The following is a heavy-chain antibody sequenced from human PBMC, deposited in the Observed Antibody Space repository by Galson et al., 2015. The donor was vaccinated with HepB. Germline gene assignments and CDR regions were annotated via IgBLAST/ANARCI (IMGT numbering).Heavy chain of an antibody. CDR2: ISSSSSTI. V-gene: IGHV3-48*01. CDR1: GFTFSSYS. D-gene: IGHD3-22*01. Sequence: SLRLSCAASGFTFSSYSMNWVRQAPGKGLEWVSYISSSSSTIYYADSVKGRFTISRDNAKNSLYLQMNSLRAEDTAVYYCARAWPPVGYSGYYYFDYWGQGTLVTVSS. J-gene: IGHJ4*02. CDR3: ARAWPPVGYSGYYYFDY.